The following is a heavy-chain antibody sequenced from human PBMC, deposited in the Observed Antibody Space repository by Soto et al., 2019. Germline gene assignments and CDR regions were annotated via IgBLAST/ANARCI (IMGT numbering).Heavy chain of an antibody. D-gene: IGHD6-13*01. V-gene: IGHV3-33*06. J-gene: IGHJ4*02. Sequence: PGGSLSLSCAASGFTFSDYAFHWVRQAPGKGLEWVAVIWYDGSSRYYGDSVKGRFTIYRDNSMNTLYLQMNTLRVEDTAVYYCAKVSSSWYAGFFDLWGQGTLVTVSS. CDR3: AKVSSSWYAGFFDL. CDR1: GFTFSDYA. CDR2: IWYDGSSR.